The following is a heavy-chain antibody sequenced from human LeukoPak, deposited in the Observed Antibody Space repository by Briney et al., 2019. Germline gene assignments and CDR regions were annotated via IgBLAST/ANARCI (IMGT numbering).Heavy chain of an antibody. CDR2: ISSSSSYI. V-gene: IGHV3-21*01. CDR3: ARGDIVVVVAATHADY. CDR1: GFTFSSYS. J-gene: IGHJ4*02. D-gene: IGHD2-15*01. Sequence: GGSLRLSCAASGFTFSSYSMNWVRQAPGKGLEWVSSISSSSSYIYYADSVKGRFTISRDNAKNSLYLQMNSLRAEDTAVYYCARGDIVVVVAATHADYWGQGTLVTVSS.